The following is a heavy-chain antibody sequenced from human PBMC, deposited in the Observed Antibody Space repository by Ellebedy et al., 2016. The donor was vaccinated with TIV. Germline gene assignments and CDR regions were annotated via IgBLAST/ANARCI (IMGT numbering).Heavy chain of an antibody. CDR1: GFTFSSYS. D-gene: IGHD1-26*01. J-gene: IGHJ4*02. Sequence: PGGSLRLSCAASGFTFSSYSMNWVRQAPGKGLEWVSSIKSSSVYIYYADSVKGRFTISRDNAKNSLYLQMNSLTVEDTAVYYCARDDGARVVDYWGQGTLVTVS. V-gene: IGHV3-21*01. CDR2: IKSSSVYI. CDR3: ARDDGARVVDY.